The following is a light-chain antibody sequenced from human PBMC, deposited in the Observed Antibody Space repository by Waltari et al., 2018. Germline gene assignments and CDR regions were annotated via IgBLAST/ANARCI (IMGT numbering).Light chain of an antibody. CDR2: RNS. CDR3: QSYDNTLSVV. Sequence: QSVLTQPPSVSGAPGQRVTISCTGSNSNIGAGYAVPGYQQLPGTAPKLLLFRNSHWPSGVPDRFSGSRSGTSASLAITGLQADDEAIYYCQSYDNTLSVVFGGGTKVTVL. CDR1: NSNIGAGYA. V-gene: IGLV1-40*01. J-gene: IGLJ2*01.